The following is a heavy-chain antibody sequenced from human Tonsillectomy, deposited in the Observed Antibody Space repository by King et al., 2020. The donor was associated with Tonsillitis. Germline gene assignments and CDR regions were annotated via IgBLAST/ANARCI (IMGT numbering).Heavy chain of an antibody. V-gene: IGHV3-21*01. CDR1: GFTFSSYS. J-gene: IGHJ6*02. CDR2: ISSSSSYI. D-gene: IGHD2-2*01. Sequence: VQLEESGGGLVKPGGSLRLSCAASGFTFSSYSMHWVRQAPGKGLEWVSSISSSSSYIYYADSVKGRFTISRENAKNSLYLQMNSLRAEDTALYYCARAPGGIVVVPAYGMDVWGQGTTVTVSS. CDR3: ARAPGGIVVVPAYGMDV.